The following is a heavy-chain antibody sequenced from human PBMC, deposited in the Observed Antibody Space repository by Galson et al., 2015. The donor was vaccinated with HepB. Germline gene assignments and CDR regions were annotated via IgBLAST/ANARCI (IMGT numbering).Heavy chain of an antibody. D-gene: IGHD1-26*01. CDR2: IKQDGSEK. Sequence: SLRLSCAASGFTFSNYWMSWVRQAPGKGLEWVANIKQDGSEKYYVDSVKGRFTISRDNAKNSLYLQMNSLRAEDTAVYYCARDGGSRSRIVGATNYWGQGTLVTVSS. CDR1: GFTFSNYW. CDR3: ARDGGSRSRIVGATNY. V-gene: IGHV3-7*01. J-gene: IGHJ4*02.